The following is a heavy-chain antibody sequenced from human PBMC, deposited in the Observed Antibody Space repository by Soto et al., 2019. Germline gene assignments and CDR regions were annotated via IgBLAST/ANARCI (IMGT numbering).Heavy chain of an antibody. CDR3: ARPHGGSSGWDNWFDP. V-gene: IGHV4-61*08. CDR1: GGSISSGGNY. J-gene: IGHJ5*02. CDR2: IHYSGST. Sequence: SETLSLTCNVSGGSISSGGNYWSWIRQPPGKGLEWIGYIHYSGSTNYNPSLKSRVTISVDTSKNQFSLKLNSVTAADTAVYYCARPHGGSSGWDNWFDPWGQGTLVTVSS. D-gene: IGHD6-25*01.